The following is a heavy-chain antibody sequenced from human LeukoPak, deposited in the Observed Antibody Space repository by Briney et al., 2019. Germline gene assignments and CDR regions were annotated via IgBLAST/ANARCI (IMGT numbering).Heavy chain of an antibody. V-gene: IGHV1-18*01. J-gene: IGHJ3*01. Sequence: ASVTVSCKASGYMFGVYGITWVRQAPGQGLEWMGSIRDHNGDTNYAHKFQGRLTMTTDTSAPTAYMELRSLKCDDTAVYYCARDRYDVGIAFDFWGQGTMVTVSS. CDR2: IRDHNGDT. D-gene: IGHD3-9*01. CDR1: GYMFGVYG. CDR3: ARDRYDVGIAFDF.